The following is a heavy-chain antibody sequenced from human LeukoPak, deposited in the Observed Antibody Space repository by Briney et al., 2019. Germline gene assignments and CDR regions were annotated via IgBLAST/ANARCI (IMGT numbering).Heavy chain of an antibody. D-gene: IGHD6-6*01. CDR1: GFTFSGYS. Sequence: GGSLRLSCAASGFTFSGYSMNWDRQAPGKGLEWVSSISSSSSYIYYADSVKGRFTISRDNAKNSLYLQMNSLRAEDTAVYYCARVRGKQLEGSLDYWGQGTLVTVSS. CDR3: ARVRGKQLEGSLDY. V-gene: IGHV3-21*01. J-gene: IGHJ4*02. CDR2: ISSSSSYI.